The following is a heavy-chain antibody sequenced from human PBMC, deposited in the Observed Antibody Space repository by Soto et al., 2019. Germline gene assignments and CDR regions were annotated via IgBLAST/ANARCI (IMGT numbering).Heavy chain of an antibody. CDR3: AKVSSSWYAGFFDL. V-gene: IGHV3-23*01. Sequence: GSLRLSCPASGFTVSSHAMTWVRQAPGKGLEWVSGLSDSGGSIYYADSVKGRFTISRDNSMNTLYLQMKTLRAEDTAVYYCAKVSSSWYAGFFDLWGQGTLVTVSS. CDR1: GFTVSSHA. J-gene: IGHJ4*02. D-gene: IGHD6-13*01. CDR2: LSDSGGSI.